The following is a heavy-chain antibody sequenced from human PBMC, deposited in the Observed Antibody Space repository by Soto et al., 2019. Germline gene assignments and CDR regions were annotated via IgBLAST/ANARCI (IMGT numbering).Heavy chain of an antibody. Sequence: QVQLVQSGAELKKPGSSVKVSCKASGGTFSSYAISWVRQAPGQELEWMGGIIPIFGTANYAQKFQGRVTITADESTSTAYMERSSLRSEDTAVYYCARGISRWNYFYYYYGMDVWGQGTTVTVSS. CDR2: IIPIFGTA. D-gene: IGHD1-7*01. V-gene: IGHV1-69*01. J-gene: IGHJ6*02. CDR1: GGTFSSYA. CDR3: ARGISRWNYFYYYYGMDV.